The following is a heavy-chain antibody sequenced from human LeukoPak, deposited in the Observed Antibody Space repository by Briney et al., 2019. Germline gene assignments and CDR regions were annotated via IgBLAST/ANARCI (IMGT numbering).Heavy chain of an antibody. J-gene: IGHJ4*02. CDR2: IYYSGST. V-gene: IGHV4-61*01. CDR1: GGSVSSGSYY. D-gene: IGHD3-9*01. Sequence: SETLSLTCTVSGGSVSSGSYYWSWIRQPPGKGLEWIGYIYYSGSTNYNPSLKSRVTISVGTSKNQFSLKLSSVTAADTAVYYCARVDILTGYYLDYWGQGTLVTVSS. CDR3: ARVDILTGYYLDY.